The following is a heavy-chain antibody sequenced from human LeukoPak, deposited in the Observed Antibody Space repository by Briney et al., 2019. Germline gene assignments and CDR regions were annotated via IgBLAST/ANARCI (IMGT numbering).Heavy chain of an antibody. CDR2: ISWNSDTI. V-gene: IGHV3-9*01. J-gene: IGHJ4*02. CDR1: GFTFPNYA. D-gene: IGHD6-19*01. Sequence: GGSLRLSCAASGFTFPNYAMHWVRQVPGKGLEWVSGISWNSDTIGYADSVKGRFTLSRDNAKNSLYLQMNSLRAEDTAVYYCARASSGLSDYWGQGTLVTVSS. CDR3: ARASSGLSDY.